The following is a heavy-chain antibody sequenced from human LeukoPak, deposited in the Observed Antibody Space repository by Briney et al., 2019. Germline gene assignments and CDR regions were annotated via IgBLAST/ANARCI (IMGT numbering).Heavy chain of an antibody. Sequence: GGSLRLSCAASGFTFSSYAMSWVRQAPGKGLEWVSAISGSGGSTYYADSVKGRFTISRDNSKHTLYLQMNSLRAEDTAVYYCAKDIQYYYGSGSYYNLWGQGTLVTVSS. J-gene: IGHJ5*02. CDR2: ISGSGGST. CDR3: AKDIQYYYGSGSYYNL. D-gene: IGHD3-10*01. V-gene: IGHV3-23*01. CDR1: GFTFSSYA.